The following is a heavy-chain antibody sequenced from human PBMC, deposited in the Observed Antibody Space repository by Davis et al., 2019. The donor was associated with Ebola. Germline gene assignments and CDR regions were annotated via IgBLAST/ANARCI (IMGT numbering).Heavy chain of an antibody. CDR1: GYTFTSYG. CDR2: INPNSGGT. CDR3: ASLPPSGSYYSASGRAYGMDV. V-gene: IGHV1-2*02. D-gene: IGHD3-10*01. J-gene: IGHJ6*02. Sequence: ASVKVSCKASGYTFTSYGISWVRQAPGQGLEWMGWINPNSGGTNYAQKFQGRVTMTRDTSISTAYMELSRLRSDDTAVYYCASLPPSGSYYSASGRAYGMDVWGQGTTVTVSS.